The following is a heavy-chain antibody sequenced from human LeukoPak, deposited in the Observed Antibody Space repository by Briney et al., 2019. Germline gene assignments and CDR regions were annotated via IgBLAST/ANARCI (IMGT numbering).Heavy chain of an antibody. CDR3: ARDAYGDPGWFDP. D-gene: IGHD4-17*01. CDR1: GFTFRNYA. V-gene: IGHV3-11*01. J-gene: IGHJ5*02. CDR2: ISSSGSTI. Sequence: GGSLRLSCAASGFTFRNYAMSWVRQAPGKGLEWVSYISSSGSTIYYADSVKGRFTISRDNAKNSLYLQMNSLRAEDAAVYYCARDAYGDPGWFDPWGQGTLVTVSS.